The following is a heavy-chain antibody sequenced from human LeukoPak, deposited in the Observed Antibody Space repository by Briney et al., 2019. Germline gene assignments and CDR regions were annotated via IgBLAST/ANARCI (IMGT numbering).Heavy chain of an antibody. CDR1: GYTFTDYH. CDR3: VSELSSGWFH. Sequence: ASVKVSWKASGYTFTDYHMHWVRQAPGQGLEWMGWINPNSGGTNYAQKFQGRVTMTRDTSITTAYMELSRLRSDDTAVYYCVSELSSGWFHWGQGTLVTVPS. CDR2: INPNSGGT. J-gene: IGHJ4*02. D-gene: IGHD6-19*01. V-gene: IGHV1-2*02.